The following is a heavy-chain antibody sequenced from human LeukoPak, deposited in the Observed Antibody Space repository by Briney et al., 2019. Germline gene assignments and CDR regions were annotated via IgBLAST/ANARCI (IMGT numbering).Heavy chain of an antibody. CDR1: GGSFSDFY. J-gene: IGHJ4*02. Sequence: SETLSLTCTVNGGSFSDFYWGWIRQAPGKGLEWIGEINHRGIANYAPSLKSRVTISVDTSKSQFSLNVTSVTAADTAVYFCARGLTYYYDSTSYAFDSWGQGALVTVSS. CDR2: INHRGIA. V-gene: IGHV4-34*01. CDR3: ARGLTYYYDSTSYAFDS. D-gene: IGHD3-22*01.